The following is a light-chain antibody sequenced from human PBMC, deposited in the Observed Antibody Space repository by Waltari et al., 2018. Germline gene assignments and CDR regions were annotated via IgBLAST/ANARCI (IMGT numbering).Light chain of an antibody. J-gene: IGKJ1*01. CDR1: QSVSRS. CDR2: GAS. V-gene: IGKV3-20*01. CDR3: QHYVRLSVT. Sequence: SCRASQSVSRSLAWYQQKPGQAPRLLIYGASSRATGVPVRFSGSGSGTDFSLTISRLEPEDFAVYYCQHYVRLSVTFGQGTKGEIK.